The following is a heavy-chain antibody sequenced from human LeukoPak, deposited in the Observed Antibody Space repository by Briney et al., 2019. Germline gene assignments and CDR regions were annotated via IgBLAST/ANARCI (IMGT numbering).Heavy chain of an antibody. Sequence: ASVKVSCKASGGTFSSYAISWVRQAPGQGLEWMGGIIPIFGTANYAQKFQGRVTITTDESTSTAYMELSSLRSEDTAVYYCARESPRGSHYYYYYMDVWGKGTTVTVSS. D-gene: IGHD3-16*01. J-gene: IGHJ6*03. CDR1: GGTFSSYA. CDR3: ARESPRGSHYYYYYMDV. CDR2: IIPIFGTA. V-gene: IGHV1-69*05.